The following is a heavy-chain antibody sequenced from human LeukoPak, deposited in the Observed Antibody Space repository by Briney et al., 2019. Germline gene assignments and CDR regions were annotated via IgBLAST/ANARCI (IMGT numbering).Heavy chain of an antibody. V-gene: IGHV4-59*08. CDR1: SGSISSYY. J-gene: IGHJ4*02. Sequence: SETLSLTCTVSSGSISSYYWSWIRQPPGKGLEWIGYIYYGGSTNYNPSLKSRVTISVDTSKNQFSLKLTSMTAADTAVYYWGRHSGDYWGQGTLVTVSS. CDR3: GRHSGDY. D-gene: IGHD3-10*01. CDR2: IYYGGST.